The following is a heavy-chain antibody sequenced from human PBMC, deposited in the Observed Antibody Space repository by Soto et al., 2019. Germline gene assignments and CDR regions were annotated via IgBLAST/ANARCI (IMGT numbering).Heavy chain of an antibody. V-gene: IGHV4-39*07. J-gene: IGHJ4*02. CDR2: IYYSGST. D-gene: IGHD3-9*01. Sequence: SETLSLTCTVSGDSIRSTNYYWGWIRQPPGKGLEWIGYIYYSGSTYYNPSLKSRVTISVDTSKSQFSLKLSSVTAADTAVYYCARVRAYYDILTGYPRKKTYYFDYWGQGTLVTVSS. CDR1: GDSIRSTNYY. CDR3: ARVRAYYDILTGYPRKKTYYFDY.